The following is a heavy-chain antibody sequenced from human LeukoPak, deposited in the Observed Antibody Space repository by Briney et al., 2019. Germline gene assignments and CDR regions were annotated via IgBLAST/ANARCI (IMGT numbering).Heavy chain of an antibody. D-gene: IGHD2-8*01. CDR2: INLSGGST. CDR3: ARDYVDDIPMIKDY. V-gene: IGHV1-46*01. Sequence: VASVKVSCKASGYSFSNYGLNWVRQAPGQGLEWMGKINLSGGSTTYAQKFQGRVTMTRDTSTSTVYMELSSLRSEDTAVYYCARDYVDDIPMIKDYWGQGTLVTVSS. J-gene: IGHJ4*02. CDR1: GYSFSNYG.